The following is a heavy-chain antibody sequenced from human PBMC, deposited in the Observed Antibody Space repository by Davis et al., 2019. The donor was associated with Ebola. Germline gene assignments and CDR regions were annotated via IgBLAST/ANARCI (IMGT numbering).Heavy chain of an antibody. CDR1: GGTFSSYA. J-gene: IGHJ4*02. CDR3: ARGLRSYFDWLFFDY. CDR2: IIPIFGTA. V-gene: IGHV1-69*13. Sequence: AASVKVSCKASGGTFSSYAISWVRQAPGQGLEWMGGIIPIFGTANYAQKFQGRVTITADESTSTAYMELSSLRSEDTAVYYCARGLRSYFDWLFFDYWGQGTLVTVSS. D-gene: IGHD3-9*01.